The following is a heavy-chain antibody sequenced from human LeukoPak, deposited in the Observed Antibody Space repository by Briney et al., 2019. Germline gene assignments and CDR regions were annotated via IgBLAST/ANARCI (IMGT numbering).Heavy chain of an antibody. J-gene: IGHJ4*02. CDR3: VRDCGFHTFDY. V-gene: IGHV3-7*05. Sequence: PGGSLRLSCAASGFTFSGYWMTWVRQAPGKGLEYVVNIKEDGGEKYYVDSVKGRFTISRDNTKNSLYLQMSSLRGDDTAVYYCVRDCGFHTFDYWGQGTLVTVSS. CDR1: GFTFSGYW. CDR2: IKEDGGEK. D-gene: IGHD2-21*01.